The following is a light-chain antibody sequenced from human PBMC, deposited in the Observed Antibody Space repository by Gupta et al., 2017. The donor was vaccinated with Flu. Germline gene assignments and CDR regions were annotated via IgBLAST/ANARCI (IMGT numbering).Light chain of an antibody. CDR1: QRIRNY. Sequence: SSLYASVGDRVTITCRASQRIRNYLVWYKKKPWEAPKLLVYAASSWQSGVSSRFSGAGSGKDLTITISRRQQEDCATYFCQQSDNNPLLTFGHGTKVDIK. V-gene: IGKV1-39*01. CDR3: QQSDNNPLLT. J-gene: IGKJ1*01. CDR2: AAS.